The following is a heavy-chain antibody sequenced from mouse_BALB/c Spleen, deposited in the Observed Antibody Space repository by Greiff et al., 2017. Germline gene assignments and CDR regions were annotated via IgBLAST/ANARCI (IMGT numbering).Heavy chain of an antibody. V-gene: IGHV3-2*02. CDR1: GYSITSDYA. CDR2: ISYSGST. D-gene: IGHD2-4*01. Sequence: DVQLQESGPGLVKPSQSLSLTCTVTGYSITSDYAWNWIRQFPGNKLEWMGYISYSGSTSYNPSLKSRISITRDTSKNQFFLQLNSVTTEDTATYYCARWDYDGAWFAYWGQGTLVTVSA. J-gene: IGHJ3*01. CDR3: ARWDYDGAWFAY.